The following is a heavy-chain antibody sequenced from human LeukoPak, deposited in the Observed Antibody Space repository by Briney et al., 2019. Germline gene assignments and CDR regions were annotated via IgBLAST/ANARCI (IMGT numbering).Heavy chain of an antibody. CDR3: ARGRSHPILDFWSGYPPAFDYYYYMDV. Sequence: ASVKVSCKASGYTFTSYDINWVRQATGQGLEWMGWMNPNSGNTGYAQKFQGRVTITRNTSISTAYMELSSLRSEDTAVYYCARGRSHPILDFWSGYPPAFDYYYYMDVWGKGTTVTVSS. J-gene: IGHJ6*03. CDR1: GYTFTSYD. CDR2: MNPNSGNT. V-gene: IGHV1-8*03. D-gene: IGHD3-3*01.